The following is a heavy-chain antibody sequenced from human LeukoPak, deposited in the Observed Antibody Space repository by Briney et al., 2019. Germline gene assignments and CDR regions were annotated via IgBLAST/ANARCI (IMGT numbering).Heavy chain of an antibody. J-gene: IGHJ4*02. CDR2: IYYSGST. CDR1: GGSISSGDYY. Sequence: PSQTLSLTCTVSGGSISSGDYYWSWIRQPPGKGLEWIGYIYYSGSTYYNPSLKSRVTISVDTSKNQFSLKPSSVTAADTAVYYCARVDYYGSGSYYADYWGQGTLVTVSS. V-gene: IGHV4-30-4*08. CDR3: ARVDYYGSGSYYADY. D-gene: IGHD3-10*01.